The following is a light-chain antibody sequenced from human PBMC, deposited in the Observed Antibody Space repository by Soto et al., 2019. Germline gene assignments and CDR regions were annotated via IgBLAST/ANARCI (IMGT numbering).Light chain of an antibody. V-gene: IGLV1-40*01. CDR2: GNS. J-gene: IGLJ1*01. CDR1: RSNIVSCFY. Sequence: QSALTHPPSVSGAPGQRFTISCPGMRSNIVSCFYGPWCQQLPGTAPKLLIYGNSNRPSGVPDRFSGSKSGTSASLAITVLQAEDEADDCGQSYDDSLSAIVVFGSGSKGTV. CDR3: QSYDDSLSAIVV.